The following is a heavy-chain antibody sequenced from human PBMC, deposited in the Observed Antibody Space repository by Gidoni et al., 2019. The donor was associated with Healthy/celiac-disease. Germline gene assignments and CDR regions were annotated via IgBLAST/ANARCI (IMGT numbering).Heavy chain of an antibody. V-gene: IGHV1-69*01. CDR2: IIPIFGTA. J-gene: IGHJ5*02. CDR3: AQDGGGIGLDSSGYYNWFDP. D-gene: IGHD3-22*01. CDR1: GGTFSSYA. Sequence: QVQLVQSGAEVKKPGSSVKVSCTASGGTFSSYAISWVRHAPGQWLEWMGGIIPIFGTANYAQQCQGRVTSTPYQPTSIAYMELSSLRSEDTPVYYFAQDGGGIGLDSSGYYNWFDPWGQGTLVTVSS.